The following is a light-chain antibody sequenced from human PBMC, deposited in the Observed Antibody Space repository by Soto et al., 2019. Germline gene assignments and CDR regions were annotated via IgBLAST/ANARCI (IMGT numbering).Light chain of an antibody. CDR2: EVN. CDR1: SDDVGAYDY. V-gene: IGLV2-14*01. J-gene: IGLJ3*02. Sequence: QSALTQPASVSGSPGQSITISCTGSSDDVGAYDYVSWYQHHPGKAPKLMIYEVNNRPSGVSNRFSGSKSGNTASLTISGLQAEDEADYFWSSYTRTNTRVFGGGTKLTVL. CDR3: SSYTRTNTRV.